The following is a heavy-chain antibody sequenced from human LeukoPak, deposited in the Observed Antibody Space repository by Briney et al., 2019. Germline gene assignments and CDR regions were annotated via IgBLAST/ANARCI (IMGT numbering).Heavy chain of an antibody. CDR3: ARDVHYDFWSGYYPFGYMDV. D-gene: IGHD3-3*01. CDR2: IISSSIYI. V-gene: IGHV3-21*01. J-gene: IGHJ6*03. Sequence: GGSLRLSFAAPGFTFSSYSMNWVRRAPGKGREGFSSIISSSIYIDYADSFKGRFTISRDNAKNSLYLQMTSLRAEDTAVYYCARDVHYDFWSGYYPFGYMDVWGKGTTVTVSS. CDR1: GFTFSSYS.